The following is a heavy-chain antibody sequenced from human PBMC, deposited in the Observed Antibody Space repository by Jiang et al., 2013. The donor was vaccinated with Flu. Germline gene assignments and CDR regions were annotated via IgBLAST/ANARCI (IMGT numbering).Heavy chain of an antibody. J-gene: IGHJ4*02. V-gene: IGHV3-30*02. CDR3: AKMWIMVRGVTPFDY. Sequence: QLLESGGGVVQPGGSLRLSCAASGFTFSSYGMHWVRQAPGKGLEWVAFIRYDGSNKYYADSVKGRFTISRDNSKNTLYLQMNSLRAEDTAVYYCAKMWIMVRGVTPFDYWGQGTLVTVSS. D-gene: IGHD3-10*01. CDR2: IRYDGSNK. CDR1: GFTFSSYG.